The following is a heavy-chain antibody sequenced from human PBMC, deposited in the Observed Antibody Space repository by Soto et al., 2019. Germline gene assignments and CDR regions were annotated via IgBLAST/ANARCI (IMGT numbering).Heavy chain of an antibody. CDR2: ISSSSSYI. CDR1: GFTFSSYS. CDR3: ARDDFWSGRYYFDY. J-gene: IGHJ4*02. V-gene: IGHV3-21*01. Sequence: EVQLVESGGGLVKPGGSLRLSCAASGFTFSSYSMNWVRQAPGKGLEWVSSISSSSSYIYYADSVKGRFTISRDNAKNSLYLQMNSLRAVDTAVYYCARDDFWSGRYYFDYWGQGTLVTVSS. D-gene: IGHD3-3*01.